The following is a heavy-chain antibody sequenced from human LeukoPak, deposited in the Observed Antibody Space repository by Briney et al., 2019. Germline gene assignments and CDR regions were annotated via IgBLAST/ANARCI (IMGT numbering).Heavy chain of an antibody. CDR3: ARTMVRGVIPPWGY. V-gene: IGHV1-8*03. J-gene: IGHJ4*02. Sequence: ASVKVSCKASGYTFTSYDINWVRQATGQGLEWMGWMNPNSGNTGYAQKFQGRVTITRDTSASTAYMELSSLRSEDTAVYYCARTMVRGVIPPWGYWGQGTLVTVSS. CDR1: GYTFTSYD. CDR2: MNPNSGNT. D-gene: IGHD3-10*01.